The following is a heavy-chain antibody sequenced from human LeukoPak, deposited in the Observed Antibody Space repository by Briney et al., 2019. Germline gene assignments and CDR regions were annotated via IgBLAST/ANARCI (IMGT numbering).Heavy chain of an antibody. J-gene: IGHJ4*02. CDR1: GFTFSSYA. CDR3: ASEILSGSFYY. CDR2: ISCDGSNK. D-gene: IGHD1-1*01. V-gene: IGHV3-30*04. Sequence: PGGSLRLSCAAPGFTFSSYAMHTVRQATGKGLGWGAAISCDGSNKYYADSVKGRFPSSGDKSKKPRYLQVNSLRAEDTALYYWASEILSGSFYYWGQGTLVTVSS.